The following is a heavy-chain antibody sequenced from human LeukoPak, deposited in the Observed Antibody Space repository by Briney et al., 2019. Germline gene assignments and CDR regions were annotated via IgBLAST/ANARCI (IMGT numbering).Heavy chain of an antibody. CDR1: EFTFVRYA. J-gene: IGHJ6*02. CDR3: ARDRKQQLTPGPYGMDV. V-gene: IGHV3-48*04. Sequence: GGSLRLSGAASEFTFVRYAMNWVRQAPGKGLEWVSYISSSSFKIGYADSVKGRFTISRDNSKNSLYLQMDSLRAEDTAVYYCARDRKQQLTPGPYGMDVWGQGTTVTVSS. CDR2: ISSSSFKI. D-gene: IGHD6-13*01.